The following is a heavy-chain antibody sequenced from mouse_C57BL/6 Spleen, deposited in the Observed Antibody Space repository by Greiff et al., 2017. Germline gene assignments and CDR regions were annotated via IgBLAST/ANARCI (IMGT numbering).Heavy chain of an antibody. V-gene: IGHV1-7*01. CDR1: GYTFTSYW. D-gene: IGHD3-2*02. CDR3: EGTAQAKDWFAY. J-gene: IGHJ3*01. CDR2: INPSSGNT. Sequence: QVQLQQSGAELVNPGASVKLSCKASGYTFTSYWMPWVKQRPGQGLEWIGDINPSSGNTKYNQKFKGKATLTADKSSSTAYMQLRRLTYEDSAVYFWEGTAQAKDWFAYWGQGTLVTVSA.